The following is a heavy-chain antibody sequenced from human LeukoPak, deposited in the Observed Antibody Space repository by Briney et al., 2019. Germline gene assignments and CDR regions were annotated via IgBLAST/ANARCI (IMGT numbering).Heavy chain of an antibody. CDR3: ARRRSLTFYYYGMDV. D-gene: IGHD1-26*01. J-gene: IGHJ6*02. V-gene: IGHV4-34*01. CDR1: GGSFSGYY. Sequence: SETLSLTCAVYGGSFSGYYWSWIRQPPGKGLEWIGEINHSGSTNYNPSLKSRVTISVDTSKNQFSLKLSSVTAADTAVYYCARRRSLTFYYYGMDVWGQGTTVTVSS. CDR2: INHSGST.